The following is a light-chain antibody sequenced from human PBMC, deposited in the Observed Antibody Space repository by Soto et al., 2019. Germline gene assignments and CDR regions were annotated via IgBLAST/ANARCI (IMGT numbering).Light chain of an antibody. V-gene: IGLV4-69*01. CDR1: SGHSTYA. J-gene: IGLJ1*01. Sequence: QSVLTQSPSASASLGTSVKLTCTLSSGHSTYAIAWHQKQPEKGPRYLMKVNSDGSHRKGDGIPDRFSGSSSGAERYLTISSLQSEDEADYYCQTYDSTLDARYVFGTGTKLTVL. CDR2: VNSDGSH. CDR3: QTYDSTLDARYV.